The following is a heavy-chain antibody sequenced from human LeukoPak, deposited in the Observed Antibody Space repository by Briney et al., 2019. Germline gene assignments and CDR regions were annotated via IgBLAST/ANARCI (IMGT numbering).Heavy chain of an antibody. D-gene: IGHD4-17*01. J-gene: IGHJ4*02. CDR3: ARVTTVTTLGY. CDR2: IGTDGSST. V-gene: IGHV3-74*01. Sequence: PGGSLRLSCAASGFTLSSYWMHWVRQAPGKGLVWVSRIGTDGSSTNYADSVKGRFTISRDNAKNTLYLQMNSLKAEDTAVYYCARVTTVTTLGYWGQGTLVTVSS. CDR1: GFTLSSYW.